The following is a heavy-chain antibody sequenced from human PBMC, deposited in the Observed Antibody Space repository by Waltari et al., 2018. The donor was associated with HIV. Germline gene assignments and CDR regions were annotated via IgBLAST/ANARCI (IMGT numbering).Heavy chain of an antibody. Sequence: QVQLVQSGAEVKKPGASVKVSCKASGYTFNAYYMNWLRQATGQGLEWMGRINPNSGATKYAQNVQGRVTMTSDTSISTAYMELNRLTSDDTAVYYCARESGYSSSWMYRWFDPWGQGTLVTVSS. V-gene: IGHV1-2*06. J-gene: IGHJ5*02. CDR2: INPNSGAT. D-gene: IGHD6-13*01. CDR1: GYTFNAYY. CDR3: ARESGYSSSWMYRWFDP.